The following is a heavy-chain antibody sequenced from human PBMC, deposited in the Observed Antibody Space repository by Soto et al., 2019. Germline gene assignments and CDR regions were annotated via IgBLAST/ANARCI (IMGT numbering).Heavy chain of an antibody. J-gene: IGHJ6*02. CDR3: ARDRVRANYYYYGMDV. Sequence: SETLSLTCAVYGGSFSGYYWSWIRQPPGKGLEWIGEINHCGSTNYNPSLKSRVTISVDTSKNQFSLKLSSVTAADTAVYYCARDRVRANYYYYGMDVWGQGTTVTVSS. CDR2: INHCGST. D-gene: IGHD3-3*01. V-gene: IGHV4-34*01. CDR1: GGSFSGYY.